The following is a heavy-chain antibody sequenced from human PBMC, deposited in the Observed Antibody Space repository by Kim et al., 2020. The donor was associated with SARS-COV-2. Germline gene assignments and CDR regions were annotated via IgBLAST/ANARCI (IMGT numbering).Heavy chain of an antibody. D-gene: IGHD3-9*01. J-gene: IGHJ5*02. CDR3: ARSGQVLRYFDWLPSNWFDP. Sequence: ASVKVSCKASGYTFTSYGISWVRQPPGQGLEWMGWISAYNGNTNYAQKLQGRVTMTTDTSTSTAYMELRSLRSDDTAVYYCARSGQVLRYFDWLPSNWFDPWGQGTLVTVSS. CDR2: ISAYNGNT. V-gene: IGHV1-18*01. CDR1: GYTFTSYG.